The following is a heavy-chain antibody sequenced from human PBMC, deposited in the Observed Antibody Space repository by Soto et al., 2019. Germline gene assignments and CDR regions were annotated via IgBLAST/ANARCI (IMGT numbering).Heavy chain of an antibody. V-gene: IGHV3-64*01. CDR2: ISSNGGST. CDR1: GFTFSSYA. CDR3: ARDKAVAGRGPYWYFDL. J-gene: IGHJ2*01. Sequence: EVQLVESGGGLVQPGGSLRLSCAASGFTFSSYAMHWVRQAPGKGLEYVSAISSNGGSTYYANSVKGRFTISRDNSKNTLYLQMGSLRAEDMAVYYCARDKAVAGRGPYWYFDLWGRGTLVTVSS. D-gene: IGHD6-19*01.